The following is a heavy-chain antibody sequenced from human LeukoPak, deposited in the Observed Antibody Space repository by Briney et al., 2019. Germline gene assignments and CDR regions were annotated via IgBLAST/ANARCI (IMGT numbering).Heavy chain of an antibody. J-gene: IGHJ5*01. CDR1: RLSLSASGMG. CDR2: IYWNDAK. D-gene: IGHD3-16*01. Sequence: ACPTLSNATQTLTLTCSSLRLSLSASGMGVDWIRHPPGKALEWLALIYWNDAKRYSPSLKSRLTITKETSKNQVVLTMTNMDPVDTATYYCAHTLGQVWFDSWGQGTLVTVSS. V-gene: IGHV2-5*01. CDR3: AHTLGQVWFDS.